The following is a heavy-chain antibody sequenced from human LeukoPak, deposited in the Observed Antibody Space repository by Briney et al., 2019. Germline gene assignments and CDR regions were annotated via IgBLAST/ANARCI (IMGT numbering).Heavy chain of an antibody. CDR1: GFTFDDYA. Sequence: GGSLRLSCAASGFTFDDYAMHWVRQAPGKGLEWVSGISWNSGSIGYADSVKGRFTISRDNAKNSLYLQMNSLRAEDTALYYCAKDMMVGYYGSGSYYLFDYWGQGTLVTVSS. V-gene: IGHV3-9*01. D-gene: IGHD3-10*01. J-gene: IGHJ4*02. CDR3: AKDMMVGYYGSGSYYLFDY. CDR2: ISWNSGSI.